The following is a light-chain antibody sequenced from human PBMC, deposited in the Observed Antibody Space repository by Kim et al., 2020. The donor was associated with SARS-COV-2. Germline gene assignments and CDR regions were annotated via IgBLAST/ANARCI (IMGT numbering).Light chain of an antibody. CDR1: QDIKKW. V-gene: IGKV1D-12*01. CDR3: QQSNSFPYT. Sequence: SGSIGGRVTITCRANQDIKKWLAWYQQKPGTAPKLLIYDASSLQSGVPSRFSGSGSGTDFTLSISSLQPEDFATYYCQQSNSFPYTFGQGTKLEI. J-gene: IGKJ2*01. CDR2: DAS.